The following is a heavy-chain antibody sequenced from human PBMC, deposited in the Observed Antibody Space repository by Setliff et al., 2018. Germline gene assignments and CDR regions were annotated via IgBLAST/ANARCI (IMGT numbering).Heavy chain of an antibody. J-gene: IGHJ3*02. CDR2: INPNSGDT. Sequence: ASVKVSCKASGNRFTDYNLHWVRQAPGQGLEWMGWINPNSGDTHSAQKFQGRLTMTRDTSISTAYMELSSLRSDDTAVYYCARDLDYQYYYETSGRDAFDIWGLGTMVTVSS. V-gene: IGHV1-2*02. CDR3: ARDLDYQYYYETSGRDAFDI. CDR1: GNRFTDYN. D-gene: IGHD3-22*01.